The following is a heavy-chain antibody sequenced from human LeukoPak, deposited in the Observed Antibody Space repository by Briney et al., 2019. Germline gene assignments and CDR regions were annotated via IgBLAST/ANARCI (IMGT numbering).Heavy chain of an antibody. CDR3: ARAYSSSWYYYYYMDV. CDR2: ISAYNGNT. J-gene: IGHJ6*03. D-gene: IGHD6-13*01. CDR1: GYTFTSYG. Sequence: GASVKVSCKASGYTFTSYGISWVRQAPGQGLEWMGWISAYNGNTNYAQKLQGRVTITRNTSISTAYMELSSLRSEDTAVYYCARAYSSSWYYYYYMDVWGKGTTVTVSS. V-gene: IGHV1-18*01.